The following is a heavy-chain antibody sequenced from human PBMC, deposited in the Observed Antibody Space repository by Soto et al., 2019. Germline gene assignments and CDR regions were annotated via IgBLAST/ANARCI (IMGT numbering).Heavy chain of an antibody. D-gene: IGHD3-22*01. CDR2: ISAYNGNT. Sequence: ASVEVSCRASGYTFTSYGISWVRQAPGQGLEWMGWISAYNGNTNYAQKLQGRVTMTTDTSTSTAYMELRSLRSDDTAVYYCARDSHYDSSGYYYDYYYYGMDVWGQGTTVTVSS. J-gene: IGHJ6*02. CDR1: GYTFTSYG. CDR3: ARDSHYDSSGYYYDYYYYGMDV. V-gene: IGHV1-18*04.